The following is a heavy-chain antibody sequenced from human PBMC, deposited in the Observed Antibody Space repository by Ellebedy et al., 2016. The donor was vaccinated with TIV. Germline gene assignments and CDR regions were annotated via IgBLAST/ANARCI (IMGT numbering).Heavy chain of an antibody. CDR1: GYTFTSYD. J-gene: IGHJ4*02. CDR3: ARSVTSGYDWGWGY. V-gene: IGHV1-8*01. CDR2: MNPNSGNT. D-gene: IGHD5-12*01. Sequence: ASVKVSCKASGYTFTSYDIAWVRQATGQGLEWVGWMNPNSGNTGYAQNFQGRVTMTRSTSISTAYMELSSLRSEDTAVYYCARSVTSGYDWGWGYWGQGTLVTVSS.